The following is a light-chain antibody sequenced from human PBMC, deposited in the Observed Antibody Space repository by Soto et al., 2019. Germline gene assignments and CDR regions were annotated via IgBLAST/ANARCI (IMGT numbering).Light chain of an antibody. Sequence: DFQMTQSPSSLSASVRDRVTITCRASQSISYYLNWYQQKQGRAPRLLIYSTSTLQSGVPSKYSVSASGTDFTLTISSLQPEDFATYYCQQSYSTPWTFGQGTKV. J-gene: IGKJ1*01. CDR3: QQSYSTPWT. CDR1: QSISYY. V-gene: IGKV1-39*01. CDR2: STS.